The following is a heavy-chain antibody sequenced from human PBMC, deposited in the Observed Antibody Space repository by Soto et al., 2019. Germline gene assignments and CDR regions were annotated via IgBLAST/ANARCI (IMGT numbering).Heavy chain of an antibody. J-gene: IGHJ4*02. Sequence: SETLSLTCAVYGGSFSGYYWSWIRQPPRKGLEWIGEINHSGSTNYNPSLKSRVTISVDTSKNQFSLKLSSVTAADTAVYYCARVTWTGGQLVGYFDYWGQGTLVTVSS. CDR3: ARVTWTGGQLVGYFDY. CDR1: GGSFSGYY. V-gene: IGHV4-34*01. D-gene: IGHD6-6*01. CDR2: INHSGST.